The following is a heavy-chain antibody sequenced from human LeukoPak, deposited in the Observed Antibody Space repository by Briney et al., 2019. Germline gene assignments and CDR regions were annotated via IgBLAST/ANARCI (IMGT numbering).Heavy chain of an antibody. V-gene: IGHV1-18*01. CDR3: ARAPSSCQLPYCYVTDY. CDR2: ISGYNGHR. CDR1: GYTLTTYG. Sequence: ASVKVSCKASGYTLTTYGMSWVRQAHGQGLEWMGWISGYNGHRNYALSLQGRVTMTTDPSTGTAYMELRSLSSDDTAVYYCARAPSSCQLPYCYVTDYWGQGTLVTVSS. D-gene: IGHD2-2*02. J-gene: IGHJ4*02.